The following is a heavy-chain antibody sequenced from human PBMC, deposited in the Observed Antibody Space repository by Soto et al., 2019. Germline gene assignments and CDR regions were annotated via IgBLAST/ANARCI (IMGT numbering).Heavy chain of an antibody. J-gene: IGHJ4*02. CDR2: INNVSSII. Sequence: EVQLVESGGGLIQPGGSLRLSCAVSGINFNNYWMHWIRQTPGKGLVWVSHINNVSSIINYADSVRGRFTISRDNAGNTLYLQMNRLGVQDTATYYSAREEGSGLKWWGQGTSVNVSS. CDR3: AREEGSGLKW. CDR1: GINFNNYW. D-gene: IGHD6-25*01. V-gene: IGHV3-74*01.